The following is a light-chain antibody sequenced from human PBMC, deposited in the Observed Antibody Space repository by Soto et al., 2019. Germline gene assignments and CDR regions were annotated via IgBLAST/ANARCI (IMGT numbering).Light chain of an antibody. V-gene: IGLV1-44*01. CDR1: SSNIGTNA. Sequence: QAVVTQPPSASGTPGQRVTISCSGSSSNIGTNAVNWCQQLPGTAPRLLIYSNDQRPPGVPDRFSGSKSGTSASLGISGLQSEDEADYLCAVWDDSLNGWVFGGGTKLTVL. CDR3: AVWDDSLNGWV. J-gene: IGLJ3*02. CDR2: SND.